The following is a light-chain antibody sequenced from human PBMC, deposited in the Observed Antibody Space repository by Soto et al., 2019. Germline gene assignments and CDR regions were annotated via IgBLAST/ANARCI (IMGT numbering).Light chain of an antibody. Sequence: QSALTQPPSASGSPGQSGTISCTGTSSDIGGYDHVSWYQQHPGKAPKVVIYEVTKRPSGVPDRFSGFKAGNTASLTVFGLQAEDEADYYCGSFAGPVWVFGGGTKVTVL. J-gene: IGLJ3*02. CDR1: SSDIGGYDH. CDR3: GSFAGPVWV. V-gene: IGLV2-8*01. CDR2: EVT.